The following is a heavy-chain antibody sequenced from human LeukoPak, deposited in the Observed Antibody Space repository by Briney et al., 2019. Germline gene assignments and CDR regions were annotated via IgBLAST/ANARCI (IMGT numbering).Heavy chain of an antibody. J-gene: IGHJ6*02. CDR1: GGSFSGYY. V-gene: IGHV4-34*01. CDR3: ARGRWFGELLPYYYYYGMDV. CDR2: INHSGST. D-gene: IGHD3-10*01. Sequence: PSETLSLTCAVYGGSFSGYYWSWIRQPPGKGLEWIGEINHSGSTNYNPSLKSRVTISVDTSKNQFSLELSSVTAADTAVYYCARGRWFGELLPYYYYYGMDVWGQGTTVTVSS.